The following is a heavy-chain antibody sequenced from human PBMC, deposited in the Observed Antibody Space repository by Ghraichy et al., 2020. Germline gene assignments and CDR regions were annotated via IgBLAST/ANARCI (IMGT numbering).Heavy chain of an antibody. CDR1: GFTFSSYW. V-gene: IGHV3-7*03. CDR2: IKQDGSEK. CDR3: ASPIVVVVAATSVARAFDI. Sequence: GGSLRLSCAASGFTFSSYWMSWVRQAPGKGLEWVANIKQDGSEKYYVDSVKGRFTISRDNAKNSLYLQMNSLRAEDTAVYYCASPIVVVVAATSVARAFDIWGQGTMVTVSS. J-gene: IGHJ3*02. D-gene: IGHD2-15*01.